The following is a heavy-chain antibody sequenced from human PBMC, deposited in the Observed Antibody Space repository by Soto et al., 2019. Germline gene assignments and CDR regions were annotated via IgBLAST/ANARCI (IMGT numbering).Heavy chain of an antibody. CDR3: ARACSGGSCYSDYYYGMDV. D-gene: IGHD2-15*01. V-gene: IGHV1-2*04. Sequence: GASVKVSCKASGYTFTGYYMHWVRQAPGQGLEWMGWINPNSGGTNYAQKFQGWVTMTRDTSISTDYMELSRLRSDDTAVYYCARACSGGSCYSDYYYGMDVWGQGTTVTVSS. CDR2: INPNSGGT. J-gene: IGHJ6*02. CDR1: GYTFTGYY.